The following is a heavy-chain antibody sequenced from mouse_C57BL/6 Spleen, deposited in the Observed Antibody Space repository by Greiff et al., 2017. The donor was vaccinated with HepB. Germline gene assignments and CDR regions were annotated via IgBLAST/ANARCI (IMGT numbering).Heavy chain of an antibody. Sequence: QVQLQQPGAELVKPGASVKLSCKASGYTFTSYWMHWVKQRPGQGLEWIGMIHPNSGSTNYNEKFKSKATLTVDKSSSTAYMQLSSLTSEDSAVYDCAILTGTVAYWGQGTLVTVSA. CDR3: AILTGTVAY. V-gene: IGHV1-64*01. CDR2: IHPNSGST. J-gene: IGHJ3*01. CDR1: GYTFTSYW. D-gene: IGHD4-1*01.